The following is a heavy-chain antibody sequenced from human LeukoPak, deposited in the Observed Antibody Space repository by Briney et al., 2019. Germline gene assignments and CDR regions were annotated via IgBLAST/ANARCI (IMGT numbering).Heavy chain of an antibody. CDR1: GGSISSYY. CDR2: IYYSGST. V-gene: IGHV4-59*12. CDR3: ARWVGATRFDC. D-gene: IGHD1-26*01. Sequence: PSETLSLTCTVSGGSISSYYWSWIRQPPGKGLEWIGYIYYSGSTNYNPSLKSRVTISVDTSNNQFSLKLTSVTAADTAVYYCARWVGATRFDCWGQGTLVTVSP. J-gene: IGHJ5*01.